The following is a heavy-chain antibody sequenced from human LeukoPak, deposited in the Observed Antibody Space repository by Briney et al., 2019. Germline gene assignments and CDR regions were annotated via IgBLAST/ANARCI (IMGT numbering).Heavy chain of an antibody. V-gene: IGHV1-46*01. CDR1: VYTFTSYY. CDR2: INPSGGST. CDR3: ARDRQLVCDY. D-gene: IGHD6-6*01. Sequence: ASVKVSCKAFVYTFTSYYMHWVRQAPGQGLEWMGIINPSGGSTSYAQKFQGRVTMTRDTSTSTVYMELSSLRSEDTAVYYCARDRQLVCDYWGQGTLVTVSS. J-gene: IGHJ4*02.